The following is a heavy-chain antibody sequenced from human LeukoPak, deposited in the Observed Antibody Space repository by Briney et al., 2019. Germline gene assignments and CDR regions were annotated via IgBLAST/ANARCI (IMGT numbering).Heavy chain of an antibody. CDR1: SGPFRSYY. CDR2: IYYSGNT. V-gene: IGHV4-59*01. J-gene: IGHJ4*02. CDR3: ASRTMIVGSFDY. Sequence: VKPSETLSLTCIVSSGPFRSYYWSWIRQPPGKGLEWIGYIYYSGNTNYNLCLKSRVTKTVDPSKNQFSLKLSSVTAAGTAVYYCASRTMIVGSFDYWGQGTLVTVSS. D-gene: IGHD3-22*01.